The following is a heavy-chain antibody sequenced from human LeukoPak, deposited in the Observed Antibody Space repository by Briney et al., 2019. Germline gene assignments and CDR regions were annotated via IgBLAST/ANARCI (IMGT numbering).Heavy chain of an antibody. D-gene: IGHD4-17*01. CDR3: ARAGATVTSHFDS. Sequence: ASVKVSCKASGYTFTTYGISWVRQAPGQGLEWMGWISGYNGDTNSAQRFQGRVTMTTDTSTSTAYMELRSLTSDDTAVYYFARAGATVTSHFDSWGQGTLVTVSS. V-gene: IGHV1-18*01. CDR1: GYTFTTYG. J-gene: IGHJ4*02. CDR2: ISGYNGDT.